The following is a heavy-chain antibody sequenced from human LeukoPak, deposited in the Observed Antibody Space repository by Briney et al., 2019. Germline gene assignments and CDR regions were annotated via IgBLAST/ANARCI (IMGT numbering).Heavy chain of an antibody. J-gene: IGHJ4*02. V-gene: IGHV1-69*04. CDR3: ARSGYQLLSGVYFDY. D-gene: IGHD2-2*01. CDR1: GGTFSSYA. Sequence: GSSVKVSCKASGGTFSSYAISWVRQAPGQGLEWMGRIIPILGIANYAQKFQGRVTITADKSTSTAYMELSSLRSEDTAVYYCARSGYQLLSGVYFDYWSQGTLVTVSS. CDR2: IIPILGIA.